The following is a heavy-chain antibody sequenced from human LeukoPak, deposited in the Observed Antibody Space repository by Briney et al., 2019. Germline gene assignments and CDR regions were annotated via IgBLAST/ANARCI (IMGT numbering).Heavy chain of an antibody. V-gene: IGHV5-51*01. CDR1: GYSFTSYW. CDR3: ATASPTNYYYYGMDV. J-gene: IGHJ6*02. CDR2: IYPGDSDT. Sequence: GESLKISCKGSGYSFTSYWIGWVRQMPGKGLEWMGIIYPGDSDTRYSPSFQGQVTISADKSITTAYLQWSSLKASDTAMYYCATASPTNYYYYGMDVWGQGTTVSVSS. D-gene: IGHD2-2*01.